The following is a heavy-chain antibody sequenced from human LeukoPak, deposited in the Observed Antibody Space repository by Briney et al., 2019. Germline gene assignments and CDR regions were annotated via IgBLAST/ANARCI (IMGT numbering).Heavy chain of an antibody. CDR1: GFTFSSYA. D-gene: IGHD3-10*01. CDR3: AKDRAVRGIMGGLPY. J-gene: IGHJ4*02. Sequence: PGGSLRLSCAASGFTFSSYAMSWVRQAPGKGLEWVSTISGSGDSTYYADSVKGRFTISRDNSKITLYLQMNSLRAEDTAVYYCAKDRAVRGIMGGLPYWGQGTLVTVSS. CDR2: ISGSGDST. V-gene: IGHV3-23*01.